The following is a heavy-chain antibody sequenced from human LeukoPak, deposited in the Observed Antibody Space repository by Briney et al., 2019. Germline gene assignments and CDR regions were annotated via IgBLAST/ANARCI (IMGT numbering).Heavy chain of an antibody. V-gene: IGHV4-59*01. CDR3: ARSMYSSSWYSPVDY. J-gene: IGHJ4*02. CDR2: MYYSGST. Sequence: SETLSLTCTVSGGSISSYYWSWIRQPPGKGLEWIGYMYYSGSTNYNPSLKSRVTISVDMSKNQFSLKLSSVTAADTAVYYCARSMYSSSWYSPVDYWGQGTLVTVSS. CDR1: GGSISSYY. D-gene: IGHD6-13*01.